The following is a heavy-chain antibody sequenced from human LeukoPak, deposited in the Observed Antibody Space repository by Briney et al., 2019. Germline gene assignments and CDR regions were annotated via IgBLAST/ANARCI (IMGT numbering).Heavy chain of an antibody. J-gene: IGHJ4*02. CDR1: GFTFSDYY. Sequence: GGSLRLSCAASGFTFSDYYMSWIRQAPGKGLEWVSSISSSSSYIYYADSVKGRFTISRDNSDNTLYLQMNSLRAEDTAVYYCAKDLPAAYFDYWGQGTLVTVSS. V-gene: IGHV3-11*06. CDR3: AKDLPAAYFDY. D-gene: IGHD2-2*01. CDR2: ISSSSSYI.